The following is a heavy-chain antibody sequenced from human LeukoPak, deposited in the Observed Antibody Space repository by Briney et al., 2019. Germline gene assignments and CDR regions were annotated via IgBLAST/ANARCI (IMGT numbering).Heavy chain of an antibody. CDR1: GFTFSSYA. J-gene: IGHJ4*02. CDR2: ISPGGDHS. Sequence: GGSLRLSCAASGFTFSSYAMSWVRQAPGKGLEWVSSISPGGDHSYYTDSVKGRFTISRDDARNSLHLQMNSLRAEDTAVYYCARELHFDYWGQGTLVTISS. D-gene: IGHD1-26*01. V-gene: IGHV3-21*01. CDR3: ARELHFDY.